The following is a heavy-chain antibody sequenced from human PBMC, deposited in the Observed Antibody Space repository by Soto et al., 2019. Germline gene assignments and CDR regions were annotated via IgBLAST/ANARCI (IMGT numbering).Heavy chain of an antibody. CDR2: INPNNGVT. J-gene: IGHJ4*02. CDR3: AAAAIPVAGRHPDF. D-gene: IGHD6-19*01. CDR1: GYMFTGFY. Sequence: QVQLVQSGAEVKRPGASVKVSCKASGYMFTGFYLHWVRQAPGQGLEWMGWINPNNGVTTYAKNFQGRVTMTRDSSISTAYLELSSLRSDDTAVYFCAAAAIPVAGRHPDFWGQGTVVTFS. V-gene: IGHV1-2*02.